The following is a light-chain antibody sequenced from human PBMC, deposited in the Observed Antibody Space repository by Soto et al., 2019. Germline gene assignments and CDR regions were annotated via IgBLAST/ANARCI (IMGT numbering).Light chain of an antibody. CDR1: QSVSTY. CDR2: VAS. Sequence: DIQMTQSPSSLSASVGDRDTITCRASQSVSTYLNWYQQKPGNAPNLLIYVASSLHSGVPSRFSGSGSGTDFTLTISSLQPEDFATYYCQQTYSRPHTFGQGTKLEIK. CDR3: QQTYSRPHT. J-gene: IGKJ2*01. V-gene: IGKV1-39*01.